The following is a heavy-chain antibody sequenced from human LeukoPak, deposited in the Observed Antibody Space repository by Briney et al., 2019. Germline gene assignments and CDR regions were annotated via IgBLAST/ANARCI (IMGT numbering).Heavy chain of an antibody. J-gene: IGHJ4*02. V-gene: IGHV3-23*01. D-gene: IGHD5-12*01. CDR1: GFTFSSYA. CDR3: AKHLSIVALHWDY. CDR2: ISGSGGST. Sequence: HPGGSLRLSCAASGFTFSSYAMSWVRQAPGKGLEWVSAISGSGGSTYYADSVKGRFTITRDNSKNTLYLQMNSLRAEDTAVYYCAKHLSIVALHWDYWGQGTLVTVSS.